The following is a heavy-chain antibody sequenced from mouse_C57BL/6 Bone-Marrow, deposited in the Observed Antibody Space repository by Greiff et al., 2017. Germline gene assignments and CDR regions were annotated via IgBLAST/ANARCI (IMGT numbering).Heavy chain of an antibody. CDR3: AGCSLPGFAY. V-gene: IGHV7-3*01. CDR1: GFTFTDYY. J-gene: IGHJ3*01. D-gene: IGHD5-5*01. Sequence: EVKLQASGGGLVQPGGSLSLSCAASGFTFTDYYMSWVRQPPGKALEWLGFIRNKANGYTTEYSASVKGRFTISRDNSPSILYLQIDALRAEDSATYYCAGCSLPGFAYWGQGTLVTVSA. CDR2: IRNKANGYTT.